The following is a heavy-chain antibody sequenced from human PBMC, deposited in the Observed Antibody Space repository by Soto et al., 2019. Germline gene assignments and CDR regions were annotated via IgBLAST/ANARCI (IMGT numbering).Heavy chain of an antibody. Sequence: VQLVESGGGLVQPGGSLRLSCAASGFTFSSYSMNWVRQAPGKGLEWVSYISTSSSTIYSADSVKGRFTISRDNAKNSLYLQMNSLRDEDTAVYYCAGRKVGAATSYYYYGMDVWGQGTTVTVSS. J-gene: IGHJ6*02. D-gene: IGHD1-26*01. CDR3: AGRKVGAATSYYYYGMDV. V-gene: IGHV3-48*02. CDR2: ISTSSSTI. CDR1: GFTFSSYS.